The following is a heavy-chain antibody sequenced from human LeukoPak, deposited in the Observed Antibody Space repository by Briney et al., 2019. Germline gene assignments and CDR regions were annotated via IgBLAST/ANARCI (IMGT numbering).Heavy chain of an antibody. CDR2: IYSSGTT. J-gene: IGHJ4*02. V-gene: IGHV3-53*01. Sequence: GGSLRLSCAASGFTVSSNYMSWVRQAPGKGLEWVSVIYSSGTTFYAYSVKGRFTIPRDNSKNTLFLQMSGLRDDDTAVYYCARGAAFSGSYSLDFWGQGTLVTVSS. D-gene: IGHD1-26*01. CDR3: ARGAAFSGSYSLDF. CDR1: GFTVSSNY.